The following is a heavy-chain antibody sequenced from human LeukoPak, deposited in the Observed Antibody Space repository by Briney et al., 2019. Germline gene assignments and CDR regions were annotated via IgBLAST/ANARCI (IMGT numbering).Heavy chain of an antibody. Sequence: ASVKVSCKASGYTFTSYYMHWVRQAPGQGLEWVGIINPRGGSASSAQKFQGRVTLTRDTSTSTVYMELSSLRSQDTAVYYCARDYHGLGSLTTFDYWGQGTLVTVSS. CDR3: ARDYHGLGSLTTFDY. D-gene: IGHD3-10*01. CDR1: GYTFTSYY. CDR2: INPRGGSA. J-gene: IGHJ4*02. V-gene: IGHV1-46*01.